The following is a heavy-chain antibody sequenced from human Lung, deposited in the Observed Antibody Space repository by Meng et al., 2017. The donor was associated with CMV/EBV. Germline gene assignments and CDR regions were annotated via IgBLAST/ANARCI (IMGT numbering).Heavy chain of an antibody. CDR3: TSVHYSDTSGYSAPSIFAY. CDR2: IRSTATNYAT. Sequence: SFFHLVCHAPAKGLECVGRIRSTATNYATTYATSVSSRFTISRDDSKITAYLQMNRPKTEDTALYFCTSVHYSDTSGYSAPSIFAYWGQGTLVTVSS. J-gene: IGHJ4*01. D-gene: IGHD3-22*01. V-gene: IGHV3-73*01. CDR1: SF.